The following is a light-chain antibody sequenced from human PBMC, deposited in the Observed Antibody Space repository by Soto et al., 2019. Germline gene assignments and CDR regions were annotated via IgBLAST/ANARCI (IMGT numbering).Light chain of an antibody. CDR3: QQYNEWPLT. V-gene: IGKV3-15*01. CDR1: QSVSNN. CDR2: HAS. J-gene: IGKJ4*01. Sequence: EIVMTQSPATLSVSPGERVILSCRASQSVSNNLAWYQQKPGQAPSLLIYHASTRASGIPARFSGSGSGTEFTLTISSLQSEDFAVYYCQQYNEWPLTFVGGTKVEIK.